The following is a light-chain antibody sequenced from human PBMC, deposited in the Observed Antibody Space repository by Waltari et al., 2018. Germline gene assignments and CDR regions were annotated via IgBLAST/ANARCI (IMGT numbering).Light chain of an antibody. CDR3: ASHAGSRVV. V-gene: IGLV2-8*01. Sequence: QSALTQPPSVSGSPGQSVTMSCTGTSIDVGVYDYISWFQQPAGKAPKFIIYNVTKRPSGVPDRFSGSKSGNTASLTVSGLHAEDEADYYCASHAGSRVVFGGGTKLTVL. CDR1: SIDVGVYDY. CDR2: NVT. J-gene: IGLJ2*01.